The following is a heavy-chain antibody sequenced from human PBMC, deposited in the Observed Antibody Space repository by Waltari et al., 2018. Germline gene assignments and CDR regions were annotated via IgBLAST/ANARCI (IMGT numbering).Heavy chain of an antibody. D-gene: IGHD3-10*01. CDR1: GFTFGDYA. V-gene: IGHV3-49*04. CDR3: NRGAWGGLGY. Sequence: EVQLVESGGGLIQPGRSLRLSCSASGFTFGDYAMSWVRQAPGEGREWVGFIRSKAYGGTTEYAASVKGRFTISRDDSKNIAYLQMNSLKSEDTAVYYCNRGAWGGLGYWGQGTLVTVSS. J-gene: IGHJ4*02. CDR2: IRSKAYGGTT.